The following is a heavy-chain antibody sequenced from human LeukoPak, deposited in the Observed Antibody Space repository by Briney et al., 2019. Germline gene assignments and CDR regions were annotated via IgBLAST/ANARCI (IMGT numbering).Heavy chain of an antibody. Sequence: GGSLRLSCAASGFTFHSYWMHWVRLAPGKGLEWVSGINWNGGSTGYADSVKGRFTISRDNAKNSLYLQMNSLRAEDTALYYCARSLRGGYDVGNYWGQGTLVTVSS. CDR1: GFTFHSYW. CDR3: ARSLRGGYDVGNY. J-gene: IGHJ4*02. V-gene: IGHV3-20*04. D-gene: IGHD5-12*01. CDR2: INWNGGST.